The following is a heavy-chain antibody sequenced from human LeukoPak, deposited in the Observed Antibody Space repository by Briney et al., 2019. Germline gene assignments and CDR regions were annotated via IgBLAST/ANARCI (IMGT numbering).Heavy chain of an antibody. CDR1: GYAFTSYY. CDR2: INPSGGST. CDR3: ASIRYDYDFWSGYYRRDAFNI. J-gene: IGHJ3*02. Sequence: APVKVSCKASGYAFTSYYMHWVRQAPGQGLEWMGIINPSGGSTNYAQKFQGRVTMTRDTSTSTVYMELSSLRSEDTAVYYCASIRYDYDFWSGYYRRDAFNIRGQGTMVTVSS. V-gene: IGHV1-46*03. D-gene: IGHD3-3*01.